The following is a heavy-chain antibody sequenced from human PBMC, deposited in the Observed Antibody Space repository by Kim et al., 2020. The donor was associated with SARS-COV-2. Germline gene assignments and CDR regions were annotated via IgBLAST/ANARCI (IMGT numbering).Heavy chain of an antibody. CDR2: IIPILGIA. CDR3: ARDRAETVIAAAEYYFDY. V-gene: IGHV1-69*04. Sequence: SVKVSCKASGGTFSSYTISWVRQAPRQGLEWMGRIIPILGIANYAQKFQGRVTITADKSTSTAYMELSSLRSEDTAVYYCARDRAETVIAAAEYYFDYWGQGTLVTVSS. J-gene: IGHJ4*02. CDR1: GGTFSSYT. D-gene: IGHD6-13*01.